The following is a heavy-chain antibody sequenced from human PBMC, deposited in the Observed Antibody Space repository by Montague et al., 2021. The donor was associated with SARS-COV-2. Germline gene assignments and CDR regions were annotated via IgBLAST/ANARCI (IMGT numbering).Heavy chain of an antibody. Sequence: SETLSLTCPVPSPSISSSSTYSGWIRTRPGKGLELIASIDFSGSTYYNSSLKSRVTISVDTSKNQFSLKLNSVTAADTAVYYCARLVWVGESSSENWFDPWGQGTLVTVSS. CDR1: SPSISSSSTY. CDR2: IDFSGST. V-gene: IGHV4-39*01. CDR3: ARLVWVGESSSENWFDP. D-gene: IGHD3-10*01. J-gene: IGHJ5*02.